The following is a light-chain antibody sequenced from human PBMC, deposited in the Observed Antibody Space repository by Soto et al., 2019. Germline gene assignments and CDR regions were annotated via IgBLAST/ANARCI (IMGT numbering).Light chain of an antibody. CDR1: QSVRSN. Sequence: EIVMTQSPATLSVSPGERATLSCRASQSVRSNLAWYQQRPGQAPRLLIYGASTRATDIPPRFSGSGSGTEFTLTIGSLQSEDFAVYYCQQYNSWPETFGQGTKVEIK. CDR2: GAS. V-gene: IGKV3-15*01. CDR3: QQYNSWPET. J-gene: IGKJ1*01.